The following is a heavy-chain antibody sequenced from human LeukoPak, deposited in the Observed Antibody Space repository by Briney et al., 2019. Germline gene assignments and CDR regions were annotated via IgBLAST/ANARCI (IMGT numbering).Heavy chain of an antibody. CDR1: GGSISSHY. V-gene: IGHV4-59*11. Sequence: PSGTLSLTCTVSGGSISSHYWSWIRQPPGKGLEWIGYIYYSGSTNYNPSLKSRVTISVDTSKNQFSLKLSSVTAADTAVYYCARGGGWYFDYWGQGTLVTVSS. D-gene: IGHD2-15*01. CDR2: IYYSGST. J-gene: IGHJ4*02. CDR3: ARGGGWYFDY.